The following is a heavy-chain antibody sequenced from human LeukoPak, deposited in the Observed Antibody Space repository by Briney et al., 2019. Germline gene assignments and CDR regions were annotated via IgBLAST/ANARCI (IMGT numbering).Heavy chain of an antibody. D-gene: IGHD3-22*01. V-gene: IGHV1-18*01. CDR2: ISAYNGNT. J-gene: IGHJ4*02. CDR1: GYTFTSYG. CDR3: ARNNADYYDSSGSDY. Sequence: ASVKVSCKASGYTFTSYGISWVRQAPGQGLEWMGWISAYNGNTSYAQKLQGRVTMTTDTSTSTAYMELRSLRSDDTAVYYCARNNADYYDSSGSDYWGQGTLVTVSS.